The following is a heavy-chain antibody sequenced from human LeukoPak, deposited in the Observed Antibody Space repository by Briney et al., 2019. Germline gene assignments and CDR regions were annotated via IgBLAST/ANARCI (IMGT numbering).Heavy chain of an antibody. D-gene: IGHD1-7*01. Sequence: SETLSLTCTVSGGSISSSSYYWGWIRQPPGRGLEWIGSIYYSGSTYYNPSLKSRVTISVDTSKNQFSLKLSSVTAADTAVYYCASHGTTFWYFDLWGRGTLVTVSS. V-gene: IGHV4-39*01. CDR1: GGSISSSSYY. J-gene: IGHJ2*01. CDR3: ASHGTTFWYFDL. CDR2: IYYSGST.